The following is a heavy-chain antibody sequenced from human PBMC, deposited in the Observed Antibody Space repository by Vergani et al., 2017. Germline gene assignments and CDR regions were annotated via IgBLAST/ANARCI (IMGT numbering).Heavy chain of an antibody. V-gene: IGHV3-30*02. CDR1: GFTFSSYG. CDR2: IRYDGSNK. D-gene: IGHD3-3*01. J-gene: IGHJ2*01. CDR3: AKDHYDFWSGYPNLSPFDL. Sequence: VQLVESGGGLVQPGGSLRLSCAASGFTFSSYGMHWVRQAPGKGLEWVAFIRYDGSNKYYADSVKGRFTISRDYAKNSLYLQMNSLRAEDTALYYCAKDHYDFWSGYPNLSPFDLWGRGTLVTVSS.